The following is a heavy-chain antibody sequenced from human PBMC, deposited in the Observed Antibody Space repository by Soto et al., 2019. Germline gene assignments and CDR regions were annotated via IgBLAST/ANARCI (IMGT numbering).Heavy chain of an antibody. CDR2: IHPSGST. CDR1: DGSRSDNY. V-gene: IGHV4-34*02. CDR3: STGSDASKGGRT. D-gene: IGHD2-2*01. Sequence: QVHLQQWGAGLLKPSETLSLTCAVYDGSRSDNYYTWTRQSPGKGLEWIGEIHPSGSTFYNPSLQTRVTLSQEPSKKHFSLNVISVTAADTVEYYCSTGSDASKGGRTWGQGTLVTVSS. J-gene: IGHJ5*02.